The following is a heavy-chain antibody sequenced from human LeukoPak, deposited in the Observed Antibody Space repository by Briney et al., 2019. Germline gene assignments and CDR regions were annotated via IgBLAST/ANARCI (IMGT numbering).Heavy chain of an antibody. CDR2: ISSNGGST. J-gene: IGHJ1*01. V-gene: IGHV3-64D*06. Sequence: PGGSLRLSCSASGFTFSSYAMHWVRQAPGKGLGYVSAISSNGGSTYYADSVKGRFTISRDNSKNTLYLQMSSLRAEDTAVYYCVKDAVAVAGTVGYFQHWGQGTLVTVSS. CDR1: GFTFSSYA. CDR3: VKDAVAVAGTVGYFQH. D-gene: IGHD6-19*01.